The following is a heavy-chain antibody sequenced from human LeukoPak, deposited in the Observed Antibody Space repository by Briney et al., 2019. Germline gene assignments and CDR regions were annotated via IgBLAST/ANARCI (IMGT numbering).Heavy chain of an antibody. J-gene: IGHJ4*02. CDR2: IYYSGST. V-gene: IGHV4-39*01. CDR3: ARRHLIQLWLGFDY. Sequence: SETLSLTCTVSGGSISSSSYYWGWIRQPPGKGLEWIGSIYYSGSTYYNPSLKSRVTISVDTSKNQFSLKLSSVTAADTAVYYCARRHLIQLWLGFDYWGQGTLVTVSS. D-gene: IGHD5-18*01. CDR1: GGSISSSSYY.